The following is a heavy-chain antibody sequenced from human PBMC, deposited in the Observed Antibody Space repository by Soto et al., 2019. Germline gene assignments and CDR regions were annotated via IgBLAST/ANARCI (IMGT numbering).Heavy chain of an antibody. V-gene: IGHV3-64*01. CDR2: ISGNDDSR. CDR1: GFTFSDYF. Sequence: EVQLVESGGGLVQPGGSLRLSCSASGFTFSDYFMHWVRQAPGKGLEYIASISGNDDSRYYASSVKGRFTISRDNSRNGLFLQMGSLITEDMVVYYCARDSGRYLGYFVPWGQGTLVTVSS. CDR3: ARDSGRYLGYFVP. D-gene: IGHD3-16*02. J-gene: IGHJ4*02.